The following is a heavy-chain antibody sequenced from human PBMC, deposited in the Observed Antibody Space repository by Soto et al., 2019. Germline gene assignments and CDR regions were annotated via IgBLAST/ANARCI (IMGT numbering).Heavy chain of an antibody. V-gene: IGHV3-15*07. CDR3: TTAYGGNSEGDDY. Sequence: GGSLRLSCAASGFTFSNAWMNWVRQAPGKGLEWVGRIKSKTDGGTTDYAAPVKGRFTISRDDSKNTLYLQMNSLKTEDTAVYYCTTAYGGNSEGDDYWGQGTLVTVSS. D-gene: IGHD2-21*02. J-gene: IGHJ4*02. CDR1: GFTFSNAW. CDR2: IKSKTDGGTT.